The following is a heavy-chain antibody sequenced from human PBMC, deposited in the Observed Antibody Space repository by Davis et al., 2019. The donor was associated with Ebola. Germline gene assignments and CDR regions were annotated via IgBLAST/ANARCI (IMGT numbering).Heavy chain of an antibody. J-gene: IGHJ5*02. CDR1: GYTFISYA. Sequence: AASVQVSCKVSGYTFISYAMNWVRQAPGQGLAWMGWINTNTGKATYAQGFTGRFVFSLDASVSTAYLQISSLKVEDTAVYYCAGGGVAQWLWFDPWGQGTLLTVSS. V-gene: IGHV7-4-1*02. D-gene: IGHD6-19*01. CDR3: AGGGVAQWLWFDP. CDR2: INTNTGKA.